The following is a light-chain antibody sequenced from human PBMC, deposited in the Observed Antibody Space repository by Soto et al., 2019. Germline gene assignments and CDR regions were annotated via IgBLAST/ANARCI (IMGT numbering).Light chain of an antibody. CDR2: EVS. CDR1: SGDVGGYNY. J-gene: IGLJ2*01. V-gene: IGLV2-8*02. Sequence: QSVLTQPPSVSRSPGQSVTISCSGTSGDVGGYNYVSWYQQHPGTAPKLVIYEVSERPSAVPDRFSGSKSGNTASLTVSGLQADDEADYYCSSYAGNNIVVFGGGTKLTVL. CDR3: SSYAGNNIVV.